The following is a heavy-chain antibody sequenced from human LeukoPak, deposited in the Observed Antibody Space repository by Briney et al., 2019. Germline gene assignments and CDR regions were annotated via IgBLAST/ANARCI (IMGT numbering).Heavy chain of an antibody. CDR3: ARIVGGSQDY. Sequence: SQTLSLTCALSGDSFSSNSAAWNWLRQSPSRGLEWLGRTYYRSKLHNDYAVSVKSRITINRDTSKNQFSLLLNSVTPEDTGVYYCARIVGGSQDYWGQGTLVTVSS. V-gene: IGHV6-1*01. CDR1: GDSFSSNSAA. J-gene: IGHJ4*02. D-gene: IGHD3-16*02. CDR2: TYYRSKLHN.